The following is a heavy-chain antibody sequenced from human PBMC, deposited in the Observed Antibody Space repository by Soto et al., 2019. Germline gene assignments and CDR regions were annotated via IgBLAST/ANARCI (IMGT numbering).Heavy chain of an antibody. J-gene: IGHJ3*02. V-gene: IGHV3-7*01. Sequence: GGTLTLLFASSGFTFSSHWIIWVRQAPGKGLEWVANIKQDGSEKYYVDSVKGRFTISRDNAKNSLYLQMNRLRAEDTAVYYCERRPGIAAAGDAFDIWGQGTMVTVSS. CDR2: IKQDGSEK. CDR3: ERRPGIAAAGDAFDI. D-gene: IGHD6-13*01. CDR1: GFTFSSHW.